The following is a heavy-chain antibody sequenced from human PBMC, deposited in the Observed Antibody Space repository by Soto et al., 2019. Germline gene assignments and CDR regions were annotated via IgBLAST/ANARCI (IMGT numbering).Heavy chain of an antibody. V-gene: IGHV3-30*09. CDR2: ISYDGSNK. J-gene: IGHJ6*02. CDR3: AGSFDGVVTATKYYYNYGMDV. Sequence: QVQLVESGGGVVQPGRSLRLSCAASGFTFSGYPMHWVRQPPGKGLEWVAVISYDGSNKYYADSVKGRFAITRDDSKNMLYLQMDSLGPEDAAVYYCAGSFDGVVTATKYYYNYGMDVWGRGTTVTVSS. D-gene: IGHD2-21*02. CDR1: GFTFSGYP.